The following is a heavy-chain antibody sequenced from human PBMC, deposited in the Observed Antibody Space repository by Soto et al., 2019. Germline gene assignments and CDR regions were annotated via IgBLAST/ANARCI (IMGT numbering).Heavy chain of an antibody. D-gene: IGHD3-3*01. Sequence: GGSLRLSCAASGFTFSSYGMHWVRQAPGKGLEWVAVISYDGSNKYYADSVKGRFTISRDNSKNTLYLQMNSLRAEDTAVYYCAKGAQDYDFWSGYRGYYYGMDVWGQGTTVTVSS. CDR2: ISYDGSNK. CDR3: AKGAQDYDFWSGYRGYYYGMDV. CDR1: GFTFSSYG. V-gene: IGHV3-30*18. J-gene: IGHJ6*02.